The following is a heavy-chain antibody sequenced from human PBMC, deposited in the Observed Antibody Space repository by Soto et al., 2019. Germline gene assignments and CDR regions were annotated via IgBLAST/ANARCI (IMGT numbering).Heavy chain of an antibody. V-gene: IGHV3-48*03. CDR3: ARVRIVVVTTYPGDYYGMDV. Sequence: PGGSLRLSCAASGFTFSRYEMNWVRQAPGEGLEWVSYISSSGSTIYYADSVKGRFTISRDNAKNSLYLQMNGLRAEDTAVYYCARVRIVVVTTYPGDYYGMDVWGQGTTVTVS. CDR2: ISSSGSTI. D-gene: IGHD2-21*02. CDR1: GFTFSRYE. J-gene: IGHJ6*02.